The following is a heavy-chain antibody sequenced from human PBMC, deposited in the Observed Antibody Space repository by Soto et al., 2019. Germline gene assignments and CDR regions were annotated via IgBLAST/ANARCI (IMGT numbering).Heavy chain of an antibody. Sequence: SETLSLTCTVSGGSISSSSYYWGWIRQPPGKGLEWIGSIYYSGSTYYNPSLKSRVTISVDTSKNQFSLKLSSVTAADTAVYYCAIDYYYDSSGYYFPGPAVGYFDDRGQGTPVTVSS. D-gene: IGHD3-22*01. CDR3: AIDYYYDSSGYYFPGPAVGYFDD. CDR1: GGSISSSSYY. J-gene: IGHJ4*02. CDR2: IYYSGST. V-gene: IGHV4-39*01.